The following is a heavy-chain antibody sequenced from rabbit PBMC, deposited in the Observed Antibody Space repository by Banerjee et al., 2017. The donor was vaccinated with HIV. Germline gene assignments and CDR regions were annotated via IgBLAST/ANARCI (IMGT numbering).Heavy chain of an antibody. V-gene: IGHV1S45*01. CDR1: GFSFSNKYV. CDR2: IYAGRSGNS. CDR3: ARDAGNYSYGMDL. J-gene: IGHJ6*01. D-gene: IGHD4-2*01. Sequence: QEQLEESGGGLVKPEGSLTLTCKASGFSFSNKYVMCWVRQAPGKGLEWIACIYAGRSGNSYYASWAKGRFTISKTSSTTVTLQMTSLTAADTATYFCARDAGNYSYGMDLWGPGTLVTVS.